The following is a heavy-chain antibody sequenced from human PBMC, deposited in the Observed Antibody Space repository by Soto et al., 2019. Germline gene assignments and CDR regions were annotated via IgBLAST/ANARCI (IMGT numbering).Heavy chain of an antibody. CDR2: IYYSGST. CDR1: GGSISSYY. D-gene: IGHD3-3*01. J-gene: IGHJ4*02. CDR3: ARGRRDDFWSGYLYYFDY. Sequence: ETLSLTCTVSGGSISSYYWSWIRQPPGKGLEWIGYIYYSGSTNYNPSLKSRVTISVDTSKNQFSLKLSSVTAADTAVYYCARGRRDDFWSGYLYYFDYCGQGTLVTVSS. V-gene: IGHV4-59*08.